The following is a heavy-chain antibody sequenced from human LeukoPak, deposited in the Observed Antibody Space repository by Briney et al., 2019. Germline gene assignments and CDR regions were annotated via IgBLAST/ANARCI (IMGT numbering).Heavy chain of an antibody. V-gene: IGHV4-59*01. D-gene: IGHD2-21*01. CDR3: ARGAVVIALSFDI. CDR2: IYYSGST. J-gene: IGHJ3*02. CDR1: GGSISSYY. Sequence: SETLSLSCTASGGSISSYYWSWVRQPPGKGLEWIGYIYYSGSTNYNPSLMSRVTISVDTSKNQFSLKLSSVTAADTAVYYCARGAVVIALSFDIWGQGTMVTVSS.